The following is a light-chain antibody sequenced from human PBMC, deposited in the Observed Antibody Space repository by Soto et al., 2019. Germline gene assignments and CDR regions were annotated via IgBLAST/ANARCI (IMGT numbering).Light chain of an antibody. Sequence: QLSQSRSLLYASVGDRVTITCRASHDISTYLAWYQQKPGKAPKLMIYDASNLETGVPSRFSGSGSGTDFTFTISSLQPEDIATYYCQQYDNLITFGQGTRLEIK. J-gene: IGKJ5*01. CDR2: DAS. V-gene: IGKV1-33*01. CDR3: QQYDNLIT. CDR1: HDISTY.